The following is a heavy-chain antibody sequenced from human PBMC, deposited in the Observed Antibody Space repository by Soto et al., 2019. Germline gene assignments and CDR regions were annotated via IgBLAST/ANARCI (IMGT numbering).Heavy chain of an antibody. J-gene: IGHJ6*02. CDR2: IIPIFGTA. V-gene: IGHV1-69*01. D-gene: IGHD2-15*01. Sequence: QVQLVKSGAEVKKPGSSVKVSCKASGGTFSSYAISWVRQAPGQGLEWMGGIIPIFGTANYAQKFQGRVTSTSDESTSTAYMELSRLRSEDTAVYYCAREPAAPVDYYYYGMDVWGQGATVNVSS. CDR3: AREPAAPVDYYYYGMDV. CDR1: GGTFSSYA.